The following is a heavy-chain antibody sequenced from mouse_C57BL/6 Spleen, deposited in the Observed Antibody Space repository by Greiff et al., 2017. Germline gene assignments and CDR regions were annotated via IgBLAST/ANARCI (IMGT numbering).Heavy chain of an antibody. Sequence: QVQLQQSGAELVQPAASVKLSCKASGYTFTSYWMHWVKQRPGQGLEWIGMIRPNSSSTNNNEKVKSKATLTVEKSSSTAYMQLSSLTSEDSSFYYCARYDGYSFHYRGQGTPLTVSS. D-gene: IGHD2-3*01. CDR3: ARYDGYSFHY. CDR1: GYTFTSYW. J-gene: IGHJ2*01. V-gene: IGHV1-64*01. CDR2: IRPNSSST.